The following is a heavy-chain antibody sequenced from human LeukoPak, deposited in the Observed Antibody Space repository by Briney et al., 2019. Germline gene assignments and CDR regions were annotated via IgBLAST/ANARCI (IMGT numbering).Heavy chain of an antibody. V-gene: IGHV3-48*03. Sequence: GGSLRLSCSASGFTFSSYAMHWVRQAPGKGLEWVSYISSSGSTIYYADSVKGRFTISRDNAKNSLYLQMNSLRAEDTAVYYCARDTIYLSFDYWGQGTLVTVSS. D-gene: IGHD5-24*01. CDR3: ARDTIYLSFDY. J-gene: IGHJ4*02. CDR2: ISSSGSTI. CDR1: GFTFSSYA.